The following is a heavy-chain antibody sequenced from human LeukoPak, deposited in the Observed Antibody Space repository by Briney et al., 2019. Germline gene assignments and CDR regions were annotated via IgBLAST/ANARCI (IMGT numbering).Heavy chain of an antibody. J-gene: IGHJ4*02. V-gene: IGHV1-8*03. CDR3: ARSGSGYLRYYFDY. Sequence: ASVKVSCKASGYTFTSYDINWVREATGQRLEWMGWMNPNSGNTGYAQKFQGRVTITRNTSISTAYMELSSLRSEDTAVYYCARSGSGYLRYYFDYWGQGTLVTVSS. CDR2: MNPNSGNT. CDR1: GYTFTSYD. D-gene: IGHD5-12*01.